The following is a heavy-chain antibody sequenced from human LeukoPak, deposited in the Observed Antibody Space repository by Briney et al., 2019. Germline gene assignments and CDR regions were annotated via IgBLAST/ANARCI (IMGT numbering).Heavy chain of an antibody. D-gene: IGHD5-18*01. CDR3: ARGKRGYKYGTDYFDY. V-gene: IGHV4-61*02. CDR2: IQTSGCI. J-gene: IGHJ4*02. Sequence: PSETLSLTCTVSGGSVSSGTSYWNWIRQPAGKGLEWLGRIQTSGCINYNPSLMSRVTISVDTSRNQFSLNLSSVTAADTAVYYCARGKRGYKYGTDYFDYWGQGTLVTVSS. CDR1: GGSVSSGTSY.